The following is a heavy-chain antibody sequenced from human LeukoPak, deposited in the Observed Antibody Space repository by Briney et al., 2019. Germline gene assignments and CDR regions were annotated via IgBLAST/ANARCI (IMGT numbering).Heavy chain of an antibody. Sequence: GGSLRLSCAASGFTFSSYGMHWVRQAPGKGLEWVAVIWNDGSNKYYADSVKGRFTISRDNSKNTLYLQMNSLRAEDTAVYYCAKDSVISSGWYCFDYWGQGTLVTVSS. CDR1: GFTFSSYG. CDR3: AKDSVISSGWYCFDY. D-gene: IGHD6-19*01. V-gene: IGHV3-33*06. CDR2: IWNDGSNK. J-gene: IGHJ4*02.